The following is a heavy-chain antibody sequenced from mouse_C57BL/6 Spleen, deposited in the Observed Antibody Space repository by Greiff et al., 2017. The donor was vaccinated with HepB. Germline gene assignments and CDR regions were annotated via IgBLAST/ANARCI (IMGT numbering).Heavy chain of an antibody. Sequence: EVKVVESEGGLVQPGSSMKLSCTASGFTFSDYYMAWVRQVPEKGLEWVANINYDGSSTYYLDSLKSRFIISRDNAKNILYLQMSSLKSEDTATYYCARAPHYYGSSFDWYFDVWGTGTTVTVSS. D-gene: IGHD1-1*01. V-gene: IGHV5-16*01. CDR1: GFTFSDYY. J-gene: IGHJ1*03. CDR2: INYDGSST. CDR3: ARAPHYYGSSFDWYFDV.